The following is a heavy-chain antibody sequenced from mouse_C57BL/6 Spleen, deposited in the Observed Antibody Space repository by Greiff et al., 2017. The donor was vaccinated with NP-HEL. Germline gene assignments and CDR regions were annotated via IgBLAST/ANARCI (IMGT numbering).Heavy chain of an antibody. D-gene: IGHD2-5*01. J-gene: IGHJ3*01. CDR3: ARPLYSNYGGFAY. CDR1: GFSLTSYG. V-gene: IGHV2-6*03. Sequence: VKLVESGPGLVAPSQSLSITCTVSGFSLTSYGVHWVRQPPGKGLEWLVVIWSDGSTNYNSAPKSRLSISKDNSKSQVFLKMHSLHTDDTAMYYCARPLYSNYGGFAYWGQGTLVTVSA. CDR2: IWSDGST.